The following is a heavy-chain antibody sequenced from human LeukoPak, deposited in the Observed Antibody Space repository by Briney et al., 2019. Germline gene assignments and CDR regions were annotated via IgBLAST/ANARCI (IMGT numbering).Heavy chain of an antibody. D-gene: IGHD3-3*01. CDR2: IWYDGSNK. J-gene: IGHJ6*02. V-gene: IGHV3-33*01. CDR3: ARELLTDFWSGYYYYYYGMDV. Sequence: GGSLRLSCAASGFTFSSYGMHWVRQAPGKGLEWVAVIWYDGSNKYYADSVKGRFTISRDNSKNTLYLQMNSLRAEDTAVYYCARELLTDFWSGYYYYYYGMDVWGQGTTVTVSS. CDR1: GFTFSSYG.